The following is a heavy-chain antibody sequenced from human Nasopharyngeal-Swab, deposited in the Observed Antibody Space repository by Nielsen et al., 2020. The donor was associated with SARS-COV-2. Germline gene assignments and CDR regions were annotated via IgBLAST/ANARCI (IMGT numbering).Heavy chain of an antibody. CDR2: LYWNDDK. CDR3: AHRGGYCSSTSCYTAFEFVVEYYFDY. Sequence: WIRQPPGEALEWLALLYWNDDKRYSPSLKSRLTITKDTSKNQVVLTMTNMDPVDTATYYCAHRGGYCSSTSCYTAFEFVVEYYFDYWGQGTLVTVSS. D-gene: IGHD2-2*02. J-gene: IGHJ4*02. V-gene: IGHV2-5*01.